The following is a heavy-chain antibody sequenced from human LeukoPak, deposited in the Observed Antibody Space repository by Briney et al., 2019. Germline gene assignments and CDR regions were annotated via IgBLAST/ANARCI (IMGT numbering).Heavy chain of an antibody. J-gene: IGHJ4*02. CDR2: INPNSGGT. CDR3: ARGQDYGDYLDY. Sequence: VASVKVSCKAPGYTFTGYYMHWVRQAPGQGLEWMGWINPNSGGTNYAQKFQGRVTMTRDTSISTAYMELSRLRSDDTAVYYCARGQDYGDYLDYWGQGTLVTISS. V-gene: IGHV1-2*02. CDR1: GYTFTGYY. D-gene: IGHD4-17*01.